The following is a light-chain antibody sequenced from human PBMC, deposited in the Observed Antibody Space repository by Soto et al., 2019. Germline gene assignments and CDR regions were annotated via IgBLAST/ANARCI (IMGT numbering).Light chain of an antibody. V-gene: IGLV2-14*01. J-gene: IGLJ1*01. CDR2: DVT. CDR1: SSDVGGYDY. CDR3: ISYASINTYV. Sequence: QSALTQPASASGSPGQSITISCTGTSSDVGGYDYVSWYQQHPGKAPKLMIYDVTNRPSGVSNRFSGSKSGNTASLTISGLQAEDEADYYCISYASINTYVFGTGTKVT.